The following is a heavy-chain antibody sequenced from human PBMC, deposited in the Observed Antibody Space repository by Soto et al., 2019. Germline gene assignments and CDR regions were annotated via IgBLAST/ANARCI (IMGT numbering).Heavy chain of an antibody. CDR2: IRRRTNTYAT. CDR3: TVSELPNVSWYFDL. CDR1: GFRFSGSA. Sequence: EVQLVESGGGLVQPGGSLKLSCAASGFRFSGSAIHWVRQASGKGLEWIGHIRRRTNTYATLYAESVKGRFTISRDDSKNTAYLQMNSLKSEDTAVYYCTVSELPNVSWYFDLWGRGTLVTVSS. J-gene: IGHJ2*01. D-gene: IGHD2-8*01. V-gene: IGHV3-73*01.